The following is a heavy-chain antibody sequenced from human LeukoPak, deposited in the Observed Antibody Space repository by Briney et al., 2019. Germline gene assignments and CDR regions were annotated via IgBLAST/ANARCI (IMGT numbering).Heavy chain of an antibody. J-gene: IGHJ4*02. D-gene: IGHD6-6*01. V-gene: IGHV1-46*01. CDR2: INPGGDYT. CDR1: GYSFRSYY. Sequence: ASVKVSCKASGYSFRSYYIIWVRQAPGQGLEWMGLINPGGDYTKYAQTFQGRVTMTRDTSTNTVYMHLSSLRSEDTAIYYCAREGSRSSLGGYGYWGQGTLVTVSS. CDR3: AREGSRSSLGGYGY.